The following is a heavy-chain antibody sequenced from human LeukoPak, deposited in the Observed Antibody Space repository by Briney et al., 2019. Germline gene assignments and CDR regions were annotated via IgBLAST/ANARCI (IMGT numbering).Heavy chain of an antibody. CDR3: AKGHDYGDYDGDSFDY. Sequence: GGSLRLSCAASGFTLSSYAMSWVRQAPGKGLEWVSAISGSGGSTYYADSVKGRFTISRDNSKNTLYLQMNSLRAEDTAVYYCAKGHDYGDYDGDSFDYWGQGTLVTVSS. J-gene: IGHJ4*02. D-gene: IGHD4-17*01. CDR1: GFTLSSYA. V-gene: IGHV3-23*01. CDR2: ISGSGGST.